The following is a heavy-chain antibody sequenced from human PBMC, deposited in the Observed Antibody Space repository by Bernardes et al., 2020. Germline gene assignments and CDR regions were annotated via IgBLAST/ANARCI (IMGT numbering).Heavy chain of an antibody. CDR2: ISGSSATL. D-gene: IGHD6-19*01. V-gene: IGHV3-23*01. CDR1: GFTFSSYA. Sequence: GGSLRLSCAASGFTFSSYAMSWVRQAPGKGLEWVSGISGSSATLYYAESVKGRFTISRDNSKNTLYVQLNSLRAEDTALYYCAKGMGLAVPGNLGGFDIWGQGTMVTVSS. CDR3: AKGMGLAVPGNLGGFDI. J-gene: IGHJ3*02.